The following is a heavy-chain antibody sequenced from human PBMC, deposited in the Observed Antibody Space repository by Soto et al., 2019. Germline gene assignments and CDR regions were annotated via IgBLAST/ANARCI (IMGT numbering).Heavy chain of an antibody. D-gene: IGHD1-26*01. J-gene: IGHJ4*02. CDR1: GLTFSDYW. CDR2: IRQDESEK. V-gene: IGHV3-7*03. Sequence: EVQLVESGGGLVQPGGSLRLSCAVSGLTFSDYWMSWVRQAPGKGLEWVANIRQDESEKNYADSVKGRFTISRDNAKSSVYLHMNSLRAEDTAVYYCTNDKFSGSYYVRGLTYYFEYWGQGTLVTVSS. CDR3: TNDKFSGSYYVRGLTYYFEY.